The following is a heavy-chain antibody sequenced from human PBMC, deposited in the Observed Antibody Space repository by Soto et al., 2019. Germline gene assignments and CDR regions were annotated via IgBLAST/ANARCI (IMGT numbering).Heavy chain of an antibody. V-gene: IGHV1-18*01. Sequence: QVQLVQSGAEVREPGASVKVSCKTSGYTFSRYGITWVRQAPGQGLEWMGWINGNTGHTIYAMNLEDRLTIKTDTPTTTAYMELRSLKSDDTAVYYCARERKWEPLPYWGQGTLVTVSS. CDR2: INGNTGHT. D-gene: IGHD1-26*01. J-gene: IGHJ4*02. CDR1: GYTFSRYG. CDR3: ARERKWEPLPY.